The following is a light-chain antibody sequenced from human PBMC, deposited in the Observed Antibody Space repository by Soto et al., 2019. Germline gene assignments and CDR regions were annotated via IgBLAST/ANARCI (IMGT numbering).Light chain of an antibody. CDR2: SNN. CDR1: SSNIGSNA. CDR3: ATWDDSLNGWV. Sequence: QSVLTQPPSASGTPGQRVTISCSGSSSNIGSNAVSWYQQLPGTAPKVLIYSNNQRPSGVPDRFSGSKSGTSASLAISGLQSEDDADYYCATWDDSLNGWVFGGVTQLTVL. J-gene: IGLJ3*02. V-gene: IGLV1-44*01.